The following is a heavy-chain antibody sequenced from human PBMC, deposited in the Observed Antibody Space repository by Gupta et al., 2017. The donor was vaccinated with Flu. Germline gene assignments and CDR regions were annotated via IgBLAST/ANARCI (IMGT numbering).Heavy chain of an antibody. V-gene: IGHV3-48*01. J-gene: IGHJ4*02. D-gene: IGHD2-15*01. CDR1: GFTFSSYG. CDR3: ARDFGSAHDY. CDR2: ISPRTDTI. Sequence: GFTFSSYGMNGVRQAPGKGLEWVSFISPRTDTIYYADSVKGRFTISRDNGKNSLYLQMHSLRAEDTAVYYCARDFGSAHDYWGQGTLVTVSS.